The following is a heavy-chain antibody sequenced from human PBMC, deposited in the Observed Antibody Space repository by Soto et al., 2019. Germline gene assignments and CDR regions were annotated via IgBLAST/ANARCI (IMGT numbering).Heavy chain of an antibody. J-gene: IGHJ5*02. CDR2: IYHSGST. Sequence: PSETLSLTCAVSGGSIISGGYSWSLIRQPPGKGLGWIGYIYHSGSTYYNPSLKSRVTISVDRSKNQFSLKLSSVTAADTAVYYCARVPGPWGQGTLVTVSS. CDR1: GGSIISGGYS. CDR3: ARVPGP. V-gene: IGHV4-30-2*01.